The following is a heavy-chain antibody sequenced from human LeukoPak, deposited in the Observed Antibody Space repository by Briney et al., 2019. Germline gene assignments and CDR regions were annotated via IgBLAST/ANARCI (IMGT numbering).Heavy chain of an antibody. CDR3: ARVGESSGSYYYHYYYYMDV. J-gene: IGHJ6*03. Sequence: GGSLRLSCAASGFTFSSYEMNWVRQAPGKGLEWVSYISSSGSTKYYADSVKGRFTISRDNAKNSLYLQMNSLRAEDTAVYYCARVGESSGSYYYHYYYYMDVWGKGTTVTISS. D-gene: IGHD1-26*01. CDR2: ISSSGSTK. CDR1: GFTFSSYE. V-gene: IGHV3-48*03.